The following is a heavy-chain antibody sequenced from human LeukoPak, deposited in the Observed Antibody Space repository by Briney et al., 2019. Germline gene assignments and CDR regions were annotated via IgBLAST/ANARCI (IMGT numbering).Heavy chain of an antibody. Sequence: GGSLRLSCAASGFTFSSYGMHWVRQAPGKGLEWVAVISYDGSNKYYADSVKGRFTISRDNSKNTLYLQMNSLRAEDTAVYYXXXXXXXGSYYSGGYWGQGTLVTVSS. CDR3: XXXXXXGSYYSGGY. CDR1: GFTFSSYG. V-gene: IGHV3-30*03. D-gene: IGHD1-26*01. J-gene: IGHJ4*02. CDR2: ISYDGSNK.